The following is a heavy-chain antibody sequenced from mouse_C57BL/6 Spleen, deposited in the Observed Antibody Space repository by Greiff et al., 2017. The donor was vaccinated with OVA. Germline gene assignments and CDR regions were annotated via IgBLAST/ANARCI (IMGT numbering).Heavy chain of an antibody. D-gene: IGHD2-1*01. V-gene: IGHV5-17*01. CDR2: ISSGSSTI. CDR1: GFTFSDYG. Sequence: EVKLVESGGGLVKPGGSLKLSCAASGFTFSDYGMHWVRQAPEKGLEWVAYISSGSSTIYYADTVKGRFTISRDNAKNTLFLQMTSLRSEDTAMYYCASLLWYPFAYWGQGTLVTVSA. J-gene: IGHJ3*01. CDR3: ASLLWYPFAY.